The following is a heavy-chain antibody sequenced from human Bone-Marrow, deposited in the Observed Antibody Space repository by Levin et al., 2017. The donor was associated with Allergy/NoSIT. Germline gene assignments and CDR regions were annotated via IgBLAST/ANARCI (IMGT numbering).Heavy chain of an antibody. D-gene: IGHD2-21*01. CDR2: ISPSGATI. CDR3: TRGRPPLVLDY. CDR1: GLTFSDSY. J-gene: IGHJ4*02. V-gene: IGHV3-11*01. Sequence: GESLKISCAASGLTFSDSYMNWIRQAPGGGLEWISDISPSGATINYADSVKGRFTLSRDNAKNSLYLQMNSLRVEDTAVYYCTRGRPPLVLDYWGQGALVSVSS.